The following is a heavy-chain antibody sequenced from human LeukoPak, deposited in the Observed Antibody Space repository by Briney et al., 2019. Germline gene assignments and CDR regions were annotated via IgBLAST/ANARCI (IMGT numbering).Heavy chain of an antibody. D-gene: IGHD3-3*01. J-gene: IGHJ4*02. V-gene: IGHV4-61*02. CDR3: ARGTIFGVVIQIDY. CDR2: IYTSGST. CDR1: GGSISSGSYY. Sequence: SSETLPLTCTVSGGSISSGSYYWSWIRQPAGKGLEWIGRIYTSGSTNYNPSLKSRVTISVDTSKNQFSLKLSSVTAADTAVYYCARGTIFGVVIQIDYWGQGTLVTVSS.